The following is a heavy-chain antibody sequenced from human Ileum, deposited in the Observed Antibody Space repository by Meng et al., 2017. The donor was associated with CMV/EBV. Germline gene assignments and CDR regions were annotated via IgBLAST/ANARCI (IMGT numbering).Heavy chain of an antibody. CDR3: AKAYCGNDCYYLGP. CDR2: INPGRGTT. Sequence: KASGYSFITDSMHWLRQAPGQRLEWMGIINPGRGTTTHAQHFQGRVTMTRDTSTSTVYMELSSLRSEDTAIYYCAKAYCGNDCYYLGPWGQGTLVTVSS. J-gene: IGHJ5*02. CDR1: GYSFITDS. V-gene: IGHV1-46*01. D-gene: IGHD2-21*01.